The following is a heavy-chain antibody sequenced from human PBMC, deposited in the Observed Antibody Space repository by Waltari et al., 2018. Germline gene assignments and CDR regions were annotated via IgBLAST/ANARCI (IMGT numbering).Heavy chain of an antibody. Sequence: QLQLQESGPGLVKPSETLSLTCPVSGGSISSSRYYWGWIRQPPGKGLEWIGSIYYSGSTYYNPSLKSRVTISVDTSKNQFSLKLSSVTAADTAVYYCARRSPQQLFSNWFDPWGQGTLVTVSS. CDR3: ARRSPQQLFSNWFDP. V-gene: IGHV4-39*01. J-gene: IGHJ5*02. D-gene: IGHD6-13*01. CDR1: GGSISSSRYY. CDR2: IYYSGST.